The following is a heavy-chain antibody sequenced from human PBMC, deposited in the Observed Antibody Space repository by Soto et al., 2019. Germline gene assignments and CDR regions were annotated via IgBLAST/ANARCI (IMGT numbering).Heavy chain of an antibody. D-gene: IGHD5-18*01. CDR3: ASPAGYNYESS. V-gene: IGHV5-51*01. CDR1: GYTFSHYW. Sequence: GESLKISCKGSGYSSGYTFSHYWIAWVRQMPGKGLECMGLIYPGDSDTRYSPSFQGQVTISADKSLSTAYLQWSSLKASDTAMYYRASPAGYNYESSWGQGTLVTVSS. CDR2: IYPGDSDT. J-gene: IGHJ5*02.